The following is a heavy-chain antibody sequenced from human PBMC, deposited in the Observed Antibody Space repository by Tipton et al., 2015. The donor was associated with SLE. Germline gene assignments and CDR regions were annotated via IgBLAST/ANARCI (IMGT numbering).Heavy chain of an antibody. CDR1: GGSISTGGYY. CDR3: ARSRGLGSCSGDNCYDYYFGMDV. D-gene: IGHD2-15*01. J-gene: IGHJ6*02. CDR2: IYYSGST. V-gene: IGHV4-39*07. Sequence: TLSLTCTVSGGSISTGGYYWGWIRQPPGKGLEWIGSIYYSGSTYYNPSLKSRVTISLDTSKNQFSLRLSSVTAADTAVYFCARSRGLGSCSGDNCYDYYFGMDVWGQGTTVTVSS.